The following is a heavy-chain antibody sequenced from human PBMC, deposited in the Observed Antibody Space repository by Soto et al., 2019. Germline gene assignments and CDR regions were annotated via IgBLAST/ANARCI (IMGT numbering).Heavy chain of an antibody. Sequence: EVQPLESGGGLIQPGGALRLSCAASGFTFSSHDMSWVRQAPGKGLEWVSSISAGSEGTYYADSVKGRFTISRANSNNTLYLQMNSLRTEDTAVYYCARDLWWYLHWGQGTLVTVSS. V-gene: IGHV3-23*01. CDR2: ISAGSEGT. J-gene: IGHJ4*02. CDR1: GFTFSSHD. CDR3: ARDLWWYLH. D-gene: IGHD2-15*01.